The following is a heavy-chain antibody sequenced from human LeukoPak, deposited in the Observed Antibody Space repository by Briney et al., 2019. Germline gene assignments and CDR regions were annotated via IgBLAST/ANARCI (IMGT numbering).Heavy chain of an antibody. J-gene: IGHJ4*02. CDR1: GFTFSSYA. CDR3: AKDGLRAARPSHFDY. CDR2: ISGSGGST. V-gene: IGHV3-23*01. D-gene: IGHD6-6*01. Sequence: GGSLRLSCAASGFTFSSYAMSWVRQAPGKGLEWVSAISGSGGSTYYADSVRGRFTISRDNSKNTLYLQMNSLRAEDTAVYHCAKDGLRAARPSHFDYWGQGTLVTVSS.